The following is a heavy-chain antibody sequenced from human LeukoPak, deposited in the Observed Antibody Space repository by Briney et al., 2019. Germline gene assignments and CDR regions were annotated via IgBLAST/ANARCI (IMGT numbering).Heavy chain of an antibody. CDR2: INPSGGST. J-gene: IGHJ6*02. Sequence: ASVKVYCKASGYTFTSYYMHWVRQAPGQGLEWMGIINPSGGSTSYAQKFQGRVTMTGDTSTSTVYMELSSLRSEDTAVYYCARDLQYCSSTSCYIGEYYYYYYGMDVWGQGTTVTVSS. D-gene: IGHD2-2*02. V-gene: IGHV1-46*01. CDR1: GYTFTSYY. CDR3: ARDLQYCSSTSCYIGEYYYYYYGMDV.